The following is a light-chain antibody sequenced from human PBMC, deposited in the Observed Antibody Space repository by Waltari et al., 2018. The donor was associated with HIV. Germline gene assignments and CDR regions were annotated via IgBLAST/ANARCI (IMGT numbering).Light chain of an antibody. CDR2: AAS. V-gene: IGKV1-8*01. Sequence: AIRMTQSPSSFSASTGDRVTITCRASQGISSYLAWYQQKPGKAPKPLLYAASTLQPGVPSRFSGSGDGTDFTLTISCLQSEDFATYYCQQYYSYPPGFGQGTRLEIK. CDR1: QGISSY. CDR3: QQYYSYPPG. J-gene: IGKJ5*01.